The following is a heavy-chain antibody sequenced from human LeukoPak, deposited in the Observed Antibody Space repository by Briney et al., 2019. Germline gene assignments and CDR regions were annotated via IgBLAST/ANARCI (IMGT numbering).Heavy chain of an antibody. J-gene: IGHJ4*02. CDR1: GFTFSSYA. D-gene: IGHD5-18*01. Sequence: GGSLRLSCAASGFTFSSYAMSWVRQAPGKGLEWVSAIRGSGASTYYADSVKGRFTIPRDNSKNTLYLQMNSLRAEDTAVYYCAKAVDTTMGLFDYWGQGTLVTVSS. V-gene: IGHV3-23*01. CDR3: AKAVDTTMGLFDY. CDR2: IRGSGAST.